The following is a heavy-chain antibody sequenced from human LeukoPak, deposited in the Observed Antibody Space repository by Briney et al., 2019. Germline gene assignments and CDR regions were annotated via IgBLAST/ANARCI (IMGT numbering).Heavy chain of an antibody. V-gene: IGHV1-2*02. J-gene: IGHJ6*02. Sequence: GASVKVSCKASGYTFTGYYMHWVRQAPGQGLEWMGWINPNSGGTNYAQKFQGRVTMTRDTSISTAYMELSSLRSEDTAVYYCARTSLRFLEWLYNYYYYGMDVWGQGTTVTVSS. CDR1: GYTFTGYY. CDR3: ARTSLRFLEWLYNYYYYGMDV. CDR2: INPNSGGT. D-gene: IGHD3-3*01.